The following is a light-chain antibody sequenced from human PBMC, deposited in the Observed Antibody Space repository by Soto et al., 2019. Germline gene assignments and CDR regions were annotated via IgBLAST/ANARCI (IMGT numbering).Light chain of an antibody. Sequence: QSVLTQPASVSGSPGQSITISCTGTSSDVGGYNYVSWYQQHPGKAPKLMIYDVSNRPSGVSNRFSGSKSGNTASLTISELQAEDEADYYCNSYTSSSTQVFGGGTKLTVL. V-gene: IGLV2-14*01. CDR3: NSYTSSSTQV. J-gene: IGLJ2*01. CDR1: SSDVGGYNY. CDR2: DVS.